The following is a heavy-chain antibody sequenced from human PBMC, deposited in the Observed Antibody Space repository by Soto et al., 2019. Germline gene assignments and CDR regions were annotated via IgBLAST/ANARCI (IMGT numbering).Heavy chain of an antibody. Sequence: GESLKISCKGSGYSFTSYWIGWVRQMPGKGLEWMGIIYPGDSDTRYSPSFQGQVTISADKTISTAYLQWSSLKASDTAMYYCAIREYSSSSGLTRDAFDIWGQGTMVTVSS. J-gene: IGHJ3*02. D-gene: IGHD6-6*01. V-gene: IGHV5-51*01. CDR1: GYSFTSYW. CDR2: IYPGDSDT. CDR3: AIREYSSSSGLTRDAFDI.